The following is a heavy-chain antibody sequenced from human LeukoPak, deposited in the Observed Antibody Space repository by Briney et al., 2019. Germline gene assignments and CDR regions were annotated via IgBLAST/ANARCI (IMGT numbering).Heavy chain of an antibody. D-gene: IGHD6-19*01. V-gene: IGHV3-11*04. CDR3: ARDRGAVTDVFDY. CDR2: IRSSGTTI. CDR1: GFTFSDYY. Sequence: GGSLRLSCVASGFTFSDYYMSWIRQAPGKGLEWVSYIRSSGTTIHYADSVKGRFTISRDNGKNSLYLPMNSLRAEGTAVYYCARDRGAVTDVFDYWGQGTRVTVSS. J-gene: IGHJ4*02.